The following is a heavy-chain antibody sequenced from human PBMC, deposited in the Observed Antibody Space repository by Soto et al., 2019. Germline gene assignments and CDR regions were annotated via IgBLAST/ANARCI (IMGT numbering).Heavy chain of an antibody. CDR3: ARDRRFLEWLHSLYYYYGMDV. V-gene: IGHV1-18*01. CDR1: GYTFTSYG. J-gene: IGHJ6*02. CDR2: ISAYNGNT. D-gene: IGHD3-3*01. Sequence: GASVKVSCKASGYTFTSYGISWVRQAPGQGLEWMGWISAYNGNTNYAQKVQGRVTMTTDTSTSTAYMELRSLRSDDTAVYYCARDRRFLEWLHSLYYYYGMDVWGQGTTVTVSS.